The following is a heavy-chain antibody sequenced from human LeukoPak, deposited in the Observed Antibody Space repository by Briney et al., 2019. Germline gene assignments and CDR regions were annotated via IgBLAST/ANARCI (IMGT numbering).Heavy chain of an antibody. Sequence: SETLSLTCTVSGGSISSYYWSWIRQPPGKGLEWIGFIYYSRSTNYSPSLKSRVTISVDTSKNQFSLKLTSVTAADTAVYYCARHTGVQLWNPNWFDPWGLGTLVTVSS. CDR2: IYYSRST. CDR1: GGSISSYY. J-gene: IGHJ5*02. CDR3: ARHTGVQLWNPNWFDP. V-gene: IGHV4-59*08. D-gene: IGHD5-18*01.